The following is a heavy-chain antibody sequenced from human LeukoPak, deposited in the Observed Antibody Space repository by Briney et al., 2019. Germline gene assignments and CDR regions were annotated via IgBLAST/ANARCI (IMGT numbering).Heavy chain of an antibody. V-gene: IGHV1-2*02. CDR2: INPNSGGT. CDR3: ATVYYDSSGYLDY. CDR1: GYTFTGYY. D-gene: IGHD3-22*01. Sequence: ASVKVSCKASGYTFTGYYMHWVRQAPGQGLEWMGWINPNSGGTNYAQKFQGRVTMTRDTSISTAYMELRSLRSDDTAVYYCATVYYDSSGYLDYWGQGTLVTVSS. J-gene: IGHJ4*02.